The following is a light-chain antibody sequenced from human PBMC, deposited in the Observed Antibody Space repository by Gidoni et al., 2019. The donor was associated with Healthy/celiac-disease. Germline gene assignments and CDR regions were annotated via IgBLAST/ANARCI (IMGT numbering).Light chain of an antibody. Sequence: SYELTQPTPGPVSPGQTASITCSGDKVGDKYACWYQQKPGQSPVLVIYQDSKRPSGIPERFSGSNSGNTATLTISGTQAMDEADYSCQAWDSSTAFYVFGTGTKVTVL. J-gene: IGLJ1*01. CDR1: KVGDKY. CDR2: QDS. V-gene: IGLV3-1*01. CDR3: QAWDSSTAFYV.